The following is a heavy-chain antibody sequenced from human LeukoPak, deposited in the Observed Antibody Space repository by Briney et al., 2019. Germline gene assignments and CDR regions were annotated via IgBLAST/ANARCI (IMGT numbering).Heavy chain of an antibody. CDR3: ARANYYDSSGYSRGAFDI. Sequence: PSVTLSLTCAVYGGSFSGYYWSWIRHPPGKGLEWIGEINHSGSTNYNPSLKSRVTISVDTSKNQFSLKLSSVTAADTAVYYCARANYYDSSGYSRGAFDIWGQGTMVTVSS. D-gene: IGHD3-22*01. CDR2: INHSGST. V-gene: IGHV4-34*01. CDR1: GGSFSGYY. J-gene: IGHJ3*02.